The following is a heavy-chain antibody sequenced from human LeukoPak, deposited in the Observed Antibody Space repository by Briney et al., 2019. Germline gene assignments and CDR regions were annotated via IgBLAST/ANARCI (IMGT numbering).Heavy chain of an antibody. CDR1: GFTFSSYA. CDR2: ISGSGGYT. V-gene: IGHV3-23*01. Sequence: GGSLRLSCAASGFTFSSYARSWVRQAPRNGLEWVSAISGSGGYTYYAGSVKGRFTISRDNSKNALYLQMNSLRAEDTAVYYCAKGDYDILTCSLGYFDYWGQGTLVTVSS. J-gene: IGHJ4*02. D-gene: IGHD3-9*01. CDR3: AKGDYDILTCSLGYFDY.